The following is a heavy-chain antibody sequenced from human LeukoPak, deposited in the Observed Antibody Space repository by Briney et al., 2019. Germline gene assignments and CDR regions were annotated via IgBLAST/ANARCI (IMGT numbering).Heavy chain of an antibody. CDR3: AKDSRGYYDYVWGSYLRG. D-gene: IGHD3-16*02. CDR2: ISGSGGST. CDR1: GFTFSSYA. V-gene: IGHV3-23*01. Sequence: GGSRRLSCAASGFTFSSYAMSWVRQAPGKGLQWVSAISGSGGSTYYADSVKGRFTISRDNSKNTLYLQMNSLRAEDTAVYYCAKDSRGYYDYVWGSYLRGWGQGTLVTVSS. J-gene: IGHJ4*02.